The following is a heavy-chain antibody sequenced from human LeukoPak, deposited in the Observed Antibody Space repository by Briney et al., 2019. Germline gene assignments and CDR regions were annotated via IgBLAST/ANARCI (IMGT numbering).Heavy chain of an antibody. V-gene: IGHV4-59*01. CDR3: ARQYYDILTGYYPLDY. J-gene: IGHJ4*02. Sequence: PSETLSLTCTVSGGSISSYYWSWIRQPPGKGLEWIGYIYYSGSTNYNPSLKSRVTISVDTSKNQFSLKLSSVTAADTAVYYCARQYYDILTGYYPLDYWGQGTLVTVSS. D-gene: IGHD3-9*01. CDR1: GGSISSYY. CDR2: IYYSGST.